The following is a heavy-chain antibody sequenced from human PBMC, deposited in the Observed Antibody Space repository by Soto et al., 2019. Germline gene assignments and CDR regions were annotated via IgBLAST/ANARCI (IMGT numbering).Heavy chain of an antibody. CDR1: GYTFSSYG. J-gene: IGHJ4*02. V-gene: IGHV1-18*01. CDR2: ISAYNGNT. Sequence: ASVKVSCKASGYTFSSYGISWVRQAPGQGLEWMGWISAYNGNTNYAQKLQGRVTMTTDTSTSTVYMELRSLRSDDTAVYYCARDHGRGRVPFDYWGQGSLVTVYS. D-gene: IGHD1-1*01. CDR3: ARDHGRGRVPFDY.